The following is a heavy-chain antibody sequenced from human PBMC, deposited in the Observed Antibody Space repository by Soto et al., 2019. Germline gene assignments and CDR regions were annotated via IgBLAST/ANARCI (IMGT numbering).Heavy chain of an antibody. J-gene: IGHJ4*02. Sequence: QVQLVQSGAEVKKPGSSVKVSCKASGGIFSTYAISWLRQAPGQGLEWMGGIIPIFGTPNYAQRFQGRVTMTADESTSTAYVALSRLRSEDTAVYYCARDRDDYGSGNYYNRIDFWGQGTLVTVSS. V-gene: IGHV1-69*01. D-gene: IGHD3-10*01. CDR2: IIPIFGTP. CDR1: GGIFSTYA. CDR3: ARDRDDYGSGNYYNRIDF.